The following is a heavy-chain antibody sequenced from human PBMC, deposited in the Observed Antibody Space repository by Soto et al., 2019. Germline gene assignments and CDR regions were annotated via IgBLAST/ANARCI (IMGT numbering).Heavy chain of an antibody. V-gene: IGHV3-23*01. Sequence: GGSLRLSCAASGFTFSSYAMSWVRQAPGKGLEWISAISGSGGSTYYADSVKGRFTISRDNSKNTLYLQMNSLRAEDTAVYYCAKDGDSNKWYYWGQGTLVTVSS. J-gene: IGHJ4*02. CDR3: AKDGDSNKWYY. CDR2: ISGSGGST. CDR1: GFTFSSYA. D-gene: IGHD2-15*01.